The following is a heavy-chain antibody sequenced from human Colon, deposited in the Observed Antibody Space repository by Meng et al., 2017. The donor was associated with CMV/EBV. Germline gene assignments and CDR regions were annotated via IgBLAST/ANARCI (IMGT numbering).Heavy chain of an antibody. CDR2: INQDGSEE. J-gene: IGHJ4*02. CDR1: GFTFSTYS. Sequence: GESLKISCAASGFTFSTYSMNWVRQAPGKGLEWVATINQDGSEEQYVEAVKGRFTISRDNAKTSLYLQMDSLTVEDTALYYCARLGEYSLKDWGQGTLVTVSS. CDR3: ARLGEYSLKD. D-gene: IGHD3-16*01. V-gene: IGHV3-7*01.